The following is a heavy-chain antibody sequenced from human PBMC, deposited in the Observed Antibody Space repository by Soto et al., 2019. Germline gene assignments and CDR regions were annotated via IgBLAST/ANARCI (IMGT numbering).Heavy chain of an antibody. CDR1: GYSFTSYW. D-gene: IGHD2-21*02. CDR3: ARRDSSGDSTPYYYGMDV. Sequence: PGESLKISCKGSGYSFTSYWISWVRQMPGKGLEWMGRIDPSDSYTNYSPSFQGHVTISADKSISTAYLQWSSLKASDTAMYYCARRDSSGDSTPYYYGMDVWGQGTTVTVSS. V-gene: IGHV5-10-1*01. CDR2: IDPSDSYT. J-gene: IGHJ6*02.